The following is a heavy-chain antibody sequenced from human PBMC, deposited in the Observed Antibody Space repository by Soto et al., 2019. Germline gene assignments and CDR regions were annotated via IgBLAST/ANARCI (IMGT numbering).Heavy chain of an antibody. Sequence: QVQLVQSGAEVKKPGSSVKVSCEASGGTFSSYTISWVRQAPGQGLEWMGRIIPILGIANYAQKFQGRVTITADKSTSTAYMELSSLRSEDTAVYYCARIRRGHTTPYYYYYYYMDVWGKGTTVTVSS. CDR1: GGTFSSYT. V-gene: IGHV1-69*02. J-gene: IGHJ6*03. CDR3: ARIRRGHTTPYYYYYYYMDV. CDR2: IIPILGIA. D-gene: IGHD1-1*01.